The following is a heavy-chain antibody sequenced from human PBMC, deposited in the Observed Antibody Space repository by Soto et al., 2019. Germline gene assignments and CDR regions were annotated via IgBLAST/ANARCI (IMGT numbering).Heavy chain of an antibody. CDR1: GFTLSRYD. D-gene: IGHD3-16*02. J-gene: IGHJ3*01. V-gene: IGHV3-33*01. Sequence: QVKLVESGGGLVQPGRSLRLSCAAAGFTLSRYDMHWVRQAPGKGLEWVPVIWDDGKNKYYGESVKGRFSMSSDNSKNTLYLQMDSLRAEDTAVYYCAREMRPATSYRWVTFDLWGQGTMVTVSS. CDR2: IWDDGKNK. CDR3: AREMRPATSYRWVTFDL.